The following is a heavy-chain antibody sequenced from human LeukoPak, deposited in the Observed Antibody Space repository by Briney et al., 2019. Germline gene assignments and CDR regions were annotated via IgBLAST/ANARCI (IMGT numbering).Heavy chain of an antibody. V-gene: IGHV4-38-2*02. CDR1: AYSISSAYY. CDR2: IYHSGST. CDR3: ARATVTPLIAAAALFDY. Sequence: SETLSLTCTVSAYSISSAYYWGWIRQPPGKGLKWIGSIYHSGSTYYNPSLKSRVTISVDTSKNQFSLKLSSVTAADTAVYYCARATVTPLIAAAALFDYWGQGTLVTVSP. J-gene: IGHJ4*02. D-gene: IGHD6-13*01.